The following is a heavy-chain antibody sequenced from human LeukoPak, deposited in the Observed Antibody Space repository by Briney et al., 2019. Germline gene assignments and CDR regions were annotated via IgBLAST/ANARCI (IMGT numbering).Heavy chain of an antibody. J-gene: IGHJ4*02. Sequence: GGSLRLSCAASGFTFSVYYMSWIRQAPGKGLEWVSYISSSSSYTNYADSVKGRFTISRDNAENSLYLQMNSLRAEDTAVYYCARDLTSTPLFVYWGQGTLVTVSS. CDR2: ISSSSSYT. V-gene: IGHV3-11*05. CDR1: GFTFSVYY. D-gene: IGHD1/OR15-1a*01. CDR3: ARDLTSTPLFVY.